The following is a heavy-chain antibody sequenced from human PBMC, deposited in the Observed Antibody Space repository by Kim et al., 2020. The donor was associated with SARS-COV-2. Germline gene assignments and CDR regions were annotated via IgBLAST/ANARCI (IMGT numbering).Heavy chain of an antibody. CDR1: GGSISSSSYY. CDR3: ARHGPDCSGGSCDSYY. D-gene: IGHD2-15*01. J-gene: IGHJ4*02. CDR2: IYYSGST. Sequence: SETLSLTCTVSGGSISSSSYYWGWIRQPPGKGLEWIGSIYYSGSTYYNPSLKSRVTISVDTSKNQFSLKLSSVTAADTAVYYCARHGPDCSGGSCDSYYWGRGSLVTVSS. V-gene: IGHV4-39*01.